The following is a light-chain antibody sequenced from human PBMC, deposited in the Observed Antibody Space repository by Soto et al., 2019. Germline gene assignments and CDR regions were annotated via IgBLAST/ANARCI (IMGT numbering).Light chain of an antibody. J-gene: IGKJ5*01. CDR3: QNHDSAPIT. V-gene: IGKV1-27*01. CDR1: QGISNY. CDR2: AAS. Sequence: DIQMTQSPSSLSASVGDRVTITCRASQGISNYLAWYQQKPGKFPKLLIYAASTLQSGVPSRFSGSGSGTDCTLTISSLQPEDVESYYCQNHDSAPITFGQGTRLEIK.